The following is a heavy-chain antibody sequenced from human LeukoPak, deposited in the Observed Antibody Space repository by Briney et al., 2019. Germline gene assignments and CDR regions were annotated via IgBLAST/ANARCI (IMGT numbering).Heavy chain of an antibody. CDR2: MGGTDGTT. J-gene: IGHJ4*02. D-gene: IGHD3-22*01. CDR3: ARRDSSGYYPYYFDS. Sequence: GGSLRLSCAASGFTFSTYAMSWVRQAPGKGLEWVSAMGGTDGTTYYADSVKGRFTISRDNSKNTLYLQMNSLRAEDTAVYYCARRDSSGYYPYYFDSWGQGTLVTVSS. V-gene: IGHV3-23*01. CDR1: GFTFSTYA.